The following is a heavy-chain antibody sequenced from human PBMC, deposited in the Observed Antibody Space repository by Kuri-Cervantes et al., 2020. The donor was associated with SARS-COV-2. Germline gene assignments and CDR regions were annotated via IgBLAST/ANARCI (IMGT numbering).Heavy chain of an antibody. D-gene: IGHD1-1*01. V-gene: IGHV3-7*05. CDR1: GFSFRSYL. J-gene: IGHJ4*02. CDR3: ASQLEPDYYFDY. Sequence: ESLKISCAASGFSFRSYLMNWVRQAPGKGLEWVANINQDGSEKFYVDSVKGRFTISRDNAKNSLYLHLNSLTAEDTAVYFCASQLEPDYYFDYWGQGTLVTVSS. CDR2: INQDGSEK.